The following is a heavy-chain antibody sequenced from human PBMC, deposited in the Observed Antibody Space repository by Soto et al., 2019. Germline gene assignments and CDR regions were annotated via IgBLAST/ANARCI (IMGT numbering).Heavy chain of an antibody. CDR1: GYTFTSYD. Sequence: ASAKVSCKASGYTFTSYDINWVRQATGQGLEWMGWMNPNSGNTGYAQKFQGRVTMTRNTSISTAYMELSSLRSEDTAVYYCARSAYYYGSGSYYTGYYYYYYMDVWGKGTTVTVSS. CDR3: ARSAYYYGSGSYYTGYYYYYYMDV. CDR2: MNPNSGNT. V-gene: IGHV1-8*01. J-gene: IGHJ6*03. D-gene: IGHD3-10*01.